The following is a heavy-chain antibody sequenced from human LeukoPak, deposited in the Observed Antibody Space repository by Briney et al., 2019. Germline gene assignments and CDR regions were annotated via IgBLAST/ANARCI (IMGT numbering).Heavy chain of an antibody. D-gene: IGHD6-19*01. Sequence: GGSLRLSCAASGFTFSNFQMNWVRQAPGKGLEWVSAITDSGDSTYYADSVKGRFTISRDNSKNTLYLQMNSLRAEDTAVYYCAKDARRSSGWYFFDHWGQGTLVTVSS. CDR3: AKDARRSSGWYFFDH. V-gene: IGHV3-23*01. CDR1: GFTFSNFQ. CDR2: ITDSGDST. J-gene: IGHJ4*02.